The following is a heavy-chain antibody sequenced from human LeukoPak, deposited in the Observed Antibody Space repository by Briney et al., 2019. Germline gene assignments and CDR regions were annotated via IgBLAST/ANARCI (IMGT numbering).Heavy chain of an antibody. D-gene: IGHD4-17*01. CDR3: AREGPSVTPYY. CDR1: GFKFSSNW. Sequence: GGSLRLSCAASGFKFSSNWMSCVRQAPGKGLEWVANIKQDGSEKYYVDSVKGRFSISRDKAKNSLYLQLNSLRAEDTAVYYCAREGPSVTPYYWGQGTLVTVSS. V-gene: IGHV3-7*01. J-gene: IGHJ4*02. CDR2: IKQDGSEK.